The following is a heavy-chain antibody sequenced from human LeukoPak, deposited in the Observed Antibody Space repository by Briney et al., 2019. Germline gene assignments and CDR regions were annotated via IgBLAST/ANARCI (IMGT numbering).Heavy chain of an antibody. V-gene: IGHV3-53*01. CDR2: HYSGETT. CDR1: GFTVSTYY. Sequence: GGSLRLSCVASGFTVSTYYMNWVRQAPGKGLEWVSIHYSGETTFYAYSVKGRFIVSRDISKNMFFLHMSALRAEDTAVYYCARVGDHYHWFLDLWGRGTLVTVSS. CDR3: ARVGDHYHWFLDL. J-gene: IGHJ2*01. D-gene: IGHD3-10*01.